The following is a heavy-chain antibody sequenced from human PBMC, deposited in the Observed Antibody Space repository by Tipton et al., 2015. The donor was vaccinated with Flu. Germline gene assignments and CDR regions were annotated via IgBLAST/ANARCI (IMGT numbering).Heavy chain of an antibody. D-gene: IGHD3-16*02. Sequence: TLSLTCTVSGGSISSYYWSWNRQPPGKGLEWIGYIYYSGSTNYNPSLKSRVTISVDTSKNQFSLKLSSVTAADTAVYYCARGGGDDYIWGSYRFQIWGQGTMVTVSS. CDR2: IYYSGST. V-gene: IGHV4-59*01. J-gene: IGHJ3*02. CDR3: ARGGGDDYIWGSYRFQI. CDR1: GGSISSYY.